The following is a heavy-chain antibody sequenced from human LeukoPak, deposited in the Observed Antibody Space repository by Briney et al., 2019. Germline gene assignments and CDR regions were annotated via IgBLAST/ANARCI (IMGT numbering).Heavy chain of an antibody. D-gene: IGHD6-13*01. J-gene: IGHJ3*02. CDR3: AREHSSSWYHGRAFDI. CDR2: IIPILGIA. CDR1: GGTFSSYA. V-gene: IGHV1-69*04. Sequence: SVKVPCKASGGTFSSYAISWVRQAPGQGLEWMGRIIPILGIANYAQKFQGRVTITADKSTSTAYMELSSLRSEDTAVYYCAREHSSSWYHGRAFDIWGQGTMVTVSS.